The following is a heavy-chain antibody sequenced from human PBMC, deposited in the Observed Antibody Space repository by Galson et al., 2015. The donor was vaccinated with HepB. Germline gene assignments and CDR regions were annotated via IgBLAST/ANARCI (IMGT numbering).Heavy chain of an antibody. CDR2: IVVGSGNT. CDR3: AAERHYDFWSGYSGGAFDI. V-gene: IGHV1-58*01. J-gene: IGHJ3*02. Sequence: SVKVSCKASGFTFTSSAAQWVRQARGQRLEWIGWIVVGSGNTNYAQKFQERVTITRDMSTSTAYMELSSLRSEDTAVYYCAAERHYDFWSGYSGGAFDIWGQGTMVTVSS. CDR1: GFTFTSSA. D-gene: IGHD3-3*01.